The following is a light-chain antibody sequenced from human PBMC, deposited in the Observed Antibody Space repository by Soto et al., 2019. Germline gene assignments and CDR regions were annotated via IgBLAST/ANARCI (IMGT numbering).Light chain of an antibody. V-gene: IGKV1-27*01. CDR2: SAS. CDR3: QKFNTAPLT. CDR1: QDISGY. Sequence: DIQMTQSPSSLSASVGDRVTITCRASQDISGYLAWYQQKPGKVPKLLIYSASTLHSGVPSRFSGSGSGTDFTLTISSLQPEDVATYYCQKFNTAPLTFGQGTRLEIK. J-gene: IGKJ5*01.